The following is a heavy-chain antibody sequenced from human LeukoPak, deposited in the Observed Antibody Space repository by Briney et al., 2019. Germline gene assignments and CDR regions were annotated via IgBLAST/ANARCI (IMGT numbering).Heavy chain of an antibody. CDR1: GFTFSDSA. J-gene: IGHJ4*02. Sequence: GGSLRLSCEASGFTFSDSAMSWVRQASGRGLEWVSLISASGGNSYYADSVKGRFTVSRDSSKNTLHLQMNSLRAEDTAVYYCARDRGYCSGGTCRIHYFDYWGQGTLVTVSS. CDR2: ISASGGNS. V-gene: IGHV3-23*01. D-gene: IGHD2-15*01. CDR3: ARDRGYCSGGTCRIHYFDY.